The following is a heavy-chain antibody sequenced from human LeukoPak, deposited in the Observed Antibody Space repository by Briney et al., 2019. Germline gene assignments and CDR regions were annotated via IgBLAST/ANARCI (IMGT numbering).Heavy chain of an antibody. D-gene: IGHD3-22*01. Sequence: GGSLRLSCAASGFTVSSNYMSWVRQAPGKGLEWVSVIYSGGTTYYADSVKGRFTISRDNSKNTLYLQMGSLRAEDMAVYCCARSSYYYDSSFDYWGQGTLVTVSS. J-gene: IGHJ4*02. V-gene: IGHV3-53*05. CDR2: IYSGGTT. CDR1: GFTVSSNY. CDR3: ARSSYYYDSSFDY.